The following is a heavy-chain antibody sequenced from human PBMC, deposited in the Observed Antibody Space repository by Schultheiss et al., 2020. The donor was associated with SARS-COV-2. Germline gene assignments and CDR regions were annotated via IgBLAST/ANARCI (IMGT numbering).Heavy chain of an antibody. Sequence: GESLKISCRASGFTFSSYGMYWVRQAPGKGLEWVAVIWFDGSDKYYADSVKGRFTMSRDNAKNTLYVQMNSLRAEDTAVYYCARAPYGDYLNWYFDLWGRGTLVTVAS. D-gene: IGHD4-17*01. V-gene: IGHV3-33*01. CDR3: ARAPYGDYLNWYFDL. CDR2: IWFDGSDK. J-gene: IGHJ2*01. CDR1: GFTFSSYG.